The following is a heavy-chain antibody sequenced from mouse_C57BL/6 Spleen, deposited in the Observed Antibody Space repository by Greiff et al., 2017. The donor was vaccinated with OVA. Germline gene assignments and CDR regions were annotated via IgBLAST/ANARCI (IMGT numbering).Heavy chain of an antibody. CDR2: IDPSDSYT. D-gene: IGHD1-1*01. CDR3: ARDYGSSYLDY. V-gene: IGHV1-59*01. J-gene: IGHJ2*01. Sequence: VQLQQPGAELVRPGTSVKLSCKASGYPFTSYWMHWVKQRPGQGLAWIGVIDPSDSYTNYNQQFKGKATLTVDTSSSTAYMQLSSLTSEDSAVYYCARDYGSSYLDYWGQGTTLTVSS. CDR1: GYPFTSYW.